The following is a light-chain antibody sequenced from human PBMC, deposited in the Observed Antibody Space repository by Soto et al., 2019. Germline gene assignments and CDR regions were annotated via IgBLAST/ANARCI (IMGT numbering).Light chain of an antibody. CDR2: EVT. Sequence: QSALTQPASVSGSPGQSITISCTGTSSDVGAYNFVSWYQHHPGRAPKLIIYEVTIRPSGVSNRFSGSKSGNTASLTISGLQAEDEADYYCSSYTGSTTVVFGGGTKVTVL. CDR3: SSYTGSTTVV. CDR1: SSDVGAYNF. J-gene: IGLJ2*01. V-gene: IGLV2-14*01.